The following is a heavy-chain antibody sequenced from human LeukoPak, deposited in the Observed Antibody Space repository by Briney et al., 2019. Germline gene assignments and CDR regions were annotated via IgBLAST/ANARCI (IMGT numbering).Heavy chain of an antibody. D-gene: IGHD3-10*01. Sequence: GGTLRLSCAASGFTFSSYAMTWVRQAPGKGREGGSSISGSGGTTYYADSVKGRFTISRDNSKNTLYLQMNSMRAEDTAVYYCAKDGRGSGSYYYFGYWGQGTLVTVS. CDR3: AKDGRGSGSYYYFGY. CDR2: ISGSGGTT. CDR1: GFTFSSYA. V-gene: IGHV3-23*01. J-gene: IGHJ4*02.